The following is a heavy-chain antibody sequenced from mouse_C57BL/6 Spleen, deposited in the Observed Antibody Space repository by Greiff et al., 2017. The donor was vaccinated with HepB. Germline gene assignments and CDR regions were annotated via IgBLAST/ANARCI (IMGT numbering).Heavy chain of an antibody. CDR2: IHPSDSDT. Sequence: VQLQQSGAELVKPGASVKVSCKASGYTFTSYWMHWVKQRPGQGLEWIGRIHPSDSDTNYNQKFKGKATLTVDKSSSTAYMQLSSLTSEAAAVYYCAIGDSSFDVWGTGTTVTVSS. J-gene: IGHJ1*03. CDR1: GYTFTSYW. V-gene: IGHV1-74*01. CDR3: AIGDSSFDV.